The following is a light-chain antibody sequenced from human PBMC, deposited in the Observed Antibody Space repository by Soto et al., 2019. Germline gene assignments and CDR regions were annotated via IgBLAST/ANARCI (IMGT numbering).Light chain of an antibody. CDR2: EVN. CDR1: SSDVGGYNY. V-gene: IGLV2-8*01. Sequence: QSALTQPPSASGSPGQSVAISCTGTSSDVGGYNYVSWYQQHPGKAPKLMIYEVNKRPSGVPDRFSGSKAGNTASLTDSCLKAEDEADYYCSSYAGSSNVFVTGTKLTVL. CDR3: SSYAGSSNV. J-gene: IGLJ1*01.